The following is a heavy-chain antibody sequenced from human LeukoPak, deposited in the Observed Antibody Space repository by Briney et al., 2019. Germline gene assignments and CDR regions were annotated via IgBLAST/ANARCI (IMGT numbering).Heavy chain of an antibody. V-gene: IGHV3-74*01. Sequence: GGSLRLSCAASGFTFSTYAMTWVRQAPGKGLVWVSRINSDGSSTSYADSVKGRFTISRDNAKNSLYLQMNSLRAEDTAVYYCARDGYYDSSGIDYWGQGTLVTVSS. J-gene: IGHJ4*02. D-gene: IGHD3-22*01. CDR1: GFTFSTYA. CDR2: INSDGSST. CDR3: ARDGYYDSSGIDY.